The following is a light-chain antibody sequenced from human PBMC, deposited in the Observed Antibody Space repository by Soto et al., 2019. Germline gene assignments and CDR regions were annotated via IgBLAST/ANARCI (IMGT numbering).Light chain of an antibody. CDR1: QSVSSN. J-gene: IGKJ4*01. V-gene: IGKV3-15*01. Sequence: EIVMTQSPATLSVSPGERATLSCRASQSVSSNIAWYQQKPGQAPRVLIYDASTRATGIPARFSGSGSGTEFTLTISSLQSEDSAVYYCQQYNNWPPLTFGGGTKVEIK. CDR2: DAS. CDR3: QQYNNWPPLT.